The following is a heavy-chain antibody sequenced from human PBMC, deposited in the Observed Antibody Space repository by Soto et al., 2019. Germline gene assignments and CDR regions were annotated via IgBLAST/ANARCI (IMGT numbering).Heavy chain of an antibody. CDR3: ARHHGPTTSENWFDP. D-gene: IGHD5-12*01. J-gene: IGHJ5*02. V-gene: IGHV1-18*01. CDR2: ISTYSGDT. Sequence: ASVKVSCKASGYTFFTYDISWVRQAPGQGLEWMGWISTYSGDTKYAQKFQGRVTMTTDTSTTTAYLELRSLRSDDTAVYYCARHHGPTTSENWFDPWGRGTLVTVSS. CDR1: GYTFFTYD.